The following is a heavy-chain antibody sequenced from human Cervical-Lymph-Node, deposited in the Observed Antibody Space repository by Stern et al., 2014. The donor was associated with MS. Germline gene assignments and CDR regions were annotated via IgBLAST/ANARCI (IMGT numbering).Heavy chain of an antibody. CDR2: INGDGTST. CDR1: GFSIRSYW. Sequence: VQLVQSGGGLVQPGGSLTLSCVASGFSIRSYWMHWVRQGPGRGLEWVARINGDGTSTDHAVSVRGRFTISRDNARNTLYLQMHSLRAEDAAVYYCSKDTYGPEDFWGQGTSVTVSS. V-gene: IGHV3-74*02. CDR3: SKDTYGPEDF. D-gene: IGHD3-10*01. J-gene: IGHJ4*02.